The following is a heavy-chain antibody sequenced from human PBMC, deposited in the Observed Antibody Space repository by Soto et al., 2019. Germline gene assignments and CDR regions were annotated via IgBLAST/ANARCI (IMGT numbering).Heavy chain of an antibody. J-gene: IGHJ5*02. D-gene: IGHD2-8*01. CDR3: ASGSNGVLFVP. V-gene: IGHV3-11*01. Sequence: QVQLVQSGGGLVKPGGSLRLSCAASGFTFSDYYMSWVRQAPGKGLEWVSYISSRSSTIFYADSVKGRFTISRDNIKNSLYLQMSSLRAEYTDVDYCASGSNGVLFVPWGQGSLVTVSS. CDR2: ISSRSSTI. CDR1: GFTFSDYY.